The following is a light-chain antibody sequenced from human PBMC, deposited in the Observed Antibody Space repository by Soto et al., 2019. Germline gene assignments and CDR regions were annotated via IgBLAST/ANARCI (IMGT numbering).Light chain of an antibody. CDR2: KAS. Sequence: DIQMTQSPSTLSGSVGDRVTITCRASQTISSWLAWYQQKPGKAPKLLIYKASTLKSGVPSRFSGTGPGTEFTLTISSLQPDDFATYYCQQYNSYSQTFGQGTKV. CDR3: QQYNSYSQT. J-gene: IGKJ1*01. V-gene: IGKV1-5*03. CDR1: QTISSW.